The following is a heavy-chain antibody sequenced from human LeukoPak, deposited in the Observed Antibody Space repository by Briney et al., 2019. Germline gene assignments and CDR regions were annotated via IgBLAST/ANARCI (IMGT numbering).Heavy chain of an antibody. Sequence: SETLSLTCTVSGGSISSGGYYWSWIRQHPGKGLEWIGYIYYSGSTYYNPSLKSRVTISVDTSKNQFSLKLSSVTAADTAVYYCARERDIVVVPAASGWIDPWGQGTLVTVSS. CDR1: GGSISSGGYY. D-gene: IGHD2-2*01. CDR3: ARERDIVVVPAASGWIDP. CDR2: IYYSGST. J-gene: IGHJ5*02. V-gene: IGHV4-31*03.